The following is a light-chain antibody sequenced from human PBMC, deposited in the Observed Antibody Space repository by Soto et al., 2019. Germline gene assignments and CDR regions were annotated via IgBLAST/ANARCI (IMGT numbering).Light chain of an antibody. Sequence: EIVLTQSPATLSLSPGEGATLSCRASHSVSTSYFAWYQQKPGQAPRLLIYGASNRATDIPDRFSGSGSGTDFTLTISRLETEDFAVYYCQQYGNSLITFGGGTKVEIK. J-gene: IGKJ4*01. V-gene: IGKV3-20*01. CDR1: HSVSTSY. CDR2: GAS. CDR3: QQYGNSLIT.